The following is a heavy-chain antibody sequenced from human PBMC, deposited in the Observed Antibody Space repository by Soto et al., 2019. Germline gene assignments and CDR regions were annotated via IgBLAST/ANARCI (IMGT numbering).Heavy chain of an antibody. D-gene: IGHD3-10*01. V-gene: IGHV1-69*18. J-gene: IGHJ4*02. Sequence: QVQLVQSGAELKKPGSSVNVYCKASGVTCCGYPINWVRQAPGEGLECMGRVIPVFGTTNDAQRFAGSVTFTADESTNTAYMELRGLLSEDTAVYYCARDGGFGELKYWGPGTLVTVSS. CDR1: GVTCCGYP. CDR2: VIPVFGTT. CDR3: ARDGGFGELKY.